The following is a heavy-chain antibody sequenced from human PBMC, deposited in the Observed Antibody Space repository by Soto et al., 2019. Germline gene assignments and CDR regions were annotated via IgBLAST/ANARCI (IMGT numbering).Heavy chain of an antibody. V-gene: IGHV1-2*02. D-gene: IGHD2-2*01. CDR2: INPNSGGT. CDR1: GYTFTGYY. CDR3: ARGYCSSTSCYFRMDV. Sequence: ASVKVSCKASGYTFTGYYMHWVRQAPGQGLEWMGWINPNSGGTNYAQKFQGRVTMTRDTSISTAYMELGRLRSDDTAVYYCARGYCSSTSCYFRMDVWGQGTTVTVS. J-gene: IGHJ6*02.